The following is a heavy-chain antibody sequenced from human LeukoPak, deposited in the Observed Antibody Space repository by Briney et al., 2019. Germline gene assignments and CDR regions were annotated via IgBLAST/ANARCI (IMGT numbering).Heavy chain of an antibody. D-gene: IGHD2/OR15-2a*01. J-gene: IGHJ4*02. Sequence: GGSLRPSCAASGFTFSSYWMSWVRQAPGKGLEWVANIKEDGSEKNYVDSAKGRFTISRDNAKNSLYLQMNSLRAEDTAVYYCARGGGRHVEYWGQGNLVTVSS. V-gene: IGHV3-7*05. CDR3: ARGGGRHVEY. CDR1: GFTFSSYW. CDR2: IKEDGSEK.